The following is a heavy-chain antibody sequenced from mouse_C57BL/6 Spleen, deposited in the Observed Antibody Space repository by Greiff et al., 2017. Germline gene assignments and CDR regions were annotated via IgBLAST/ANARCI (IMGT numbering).Heavy chain of an antibody. CDR3: ARGRDGYYGGAMDY. CDR1: GYTFTSYW. D-gene: IGHD2-3*01. V-gene: IGHV1-61*01. J-gene: IGHJ4*01. CDR2: IYPSDSET. Sequence: QVQLKQPGAELVRPGSSVKLSCKASGYTFTSYWMDWVKQRPGQGLEWIGNIYPSDSETHYNQKFKDKATLTVDKSSSTAYMQLSSLTSEDSAVYYCARGRDGYYGGAMDYRGQGTSVTVSS.